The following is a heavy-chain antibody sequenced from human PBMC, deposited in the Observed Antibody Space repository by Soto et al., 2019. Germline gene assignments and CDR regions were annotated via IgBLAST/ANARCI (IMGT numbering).Heavy chain of an antibody. V-gene: IGHV3-23*01. Sequence: WSLSLSFAASGFTFGSYAMSWVRQTPGKGLAWVSSISSSGGSIYYAYSVKVRFTISRYNSKNTLYLQVNILRAEDTAVYYWAKDLTEASDDRGQGALVSVS. CDR1: GFTFGSYA. D-gene: IGHD1-20*01. CDR2: ISSSGGSI. CDR3: AKDLTEASDD. J-gene: IGHJ4*02.